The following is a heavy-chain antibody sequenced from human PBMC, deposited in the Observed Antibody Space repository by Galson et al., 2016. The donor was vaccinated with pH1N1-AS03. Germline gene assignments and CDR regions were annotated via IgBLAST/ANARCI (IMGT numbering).Heavy chain of an antibody. CDR1: GFIFTSYT. CDR2: ISFDGNNR. V-gene: IGHV3-30*18. CDR3: AKAAEFGSTPYDFEH. J-gene: IGHJ4*02. Sequence: SLRLSCAASGFIFTSYTMHWVRQAPGKGLEWVAVISFDGNNRYYMDSVKGRFSISIDDSKNTLYLQMNSLRAEDTDVYYCAKAAEFGSTPYDFEHWGEGNLFNVTS. D-gene: IGHD5/OR15-5a*01.